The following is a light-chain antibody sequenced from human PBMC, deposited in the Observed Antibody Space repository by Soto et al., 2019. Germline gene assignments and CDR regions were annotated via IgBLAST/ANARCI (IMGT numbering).Light chain of an antibody. CDR2: DIS. J-gene: IGLJ1*01. V-gene: IGLV2-14*01. CDR3: SSYTSSSTNV. CDR1: SSDVGGYNY. Sequence: QSVLTQPASVSGSPGQSITISCTGTSSDVGGYNYVSWYQQHPGKAHKLMIYDISNRPSGVSNRFSGSKSGNTASLTISWLQAEDEADYYCSSYTSSSTNVFGTGTKATVL.